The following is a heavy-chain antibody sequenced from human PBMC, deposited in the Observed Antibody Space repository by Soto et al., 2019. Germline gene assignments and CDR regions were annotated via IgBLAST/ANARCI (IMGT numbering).Heavy chain of an antibody. CDR1: GFTFSSYA. V-gene: IGHV3-30-3*01. D-gene: IGHD2-8*01. J-gene: IGHJ4*02. Sequence: QVQLVESGGGVVQPGRSLRLSCAASGFTFSSYAMHWVRQAPGKGLEWVAVISYDGSNKYYADSVKGRFTISRDNSKNRRCLHMNSLRAEDRGVYYCARDTRRLLVYAPTDYWGQGTLVTVSS. CDR3: ARDTRRLLVYAPTDY. CDR2: ISYDGSNK.